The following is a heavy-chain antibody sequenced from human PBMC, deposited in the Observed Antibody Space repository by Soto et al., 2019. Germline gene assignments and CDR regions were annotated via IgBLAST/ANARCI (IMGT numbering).Heavy chain of an antibody. CDR2: IYSGGST. D-gene: IGHD4-17*01. J-gene: IGHJ3*02. Sequence: EVQLVESGGGLVQPGGSLRLSCAASGFTVSSNYMSWVRQAPGKGLEWVSVIYSGGSTYYADSVKGRFTISRDNSXNPLYLQMNSVRAEDTAGYYCARLFYYGDYDAFDIWGQGTMVTVSS. V-gene: IGHV3-66*01. CDR3: ARLFYYGDYDAFDI. CDR1: GFTVSSNY.